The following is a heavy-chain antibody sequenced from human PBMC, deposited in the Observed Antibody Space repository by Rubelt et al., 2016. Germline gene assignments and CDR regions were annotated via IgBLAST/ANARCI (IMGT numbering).Heavy chain of an antibody. Sequence: VQLVESGGGLVQPGGSLRLSCAASGFTFSTYAMSWVRQAPGRGLEWVAIISNDGSARHYADSVKGRFIIARDNSKNTLYFQMNRLRAGETAVDYCVYCSSASCYTIFHYYGRDGWGQGTTVTVSS. V-gene: IGHV3-30*03. D-gene: IGHD2-2*01. CDR3: VYCSSASCYTIFHYYGRDG. J-gene: IGHJ6*02. CDR1: GFTFSTYA. CDR2: ISNDGSAR.